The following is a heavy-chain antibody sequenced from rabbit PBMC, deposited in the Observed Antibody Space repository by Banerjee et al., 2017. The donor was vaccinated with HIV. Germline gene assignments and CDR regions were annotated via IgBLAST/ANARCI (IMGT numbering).Heavy chain of an antibody. Sequence: QEQLEESGGDLVKPEGSLTLTCKASGFDFSSNAMCWVRQAPGKGLEWIACIVTSNGNLVYATWAKGRFTISKTSWTTVTLQMTSLTAADTATYFCARDLAGVIGWNFNLWGQGTLVTVS. D-gene: IGHD4-1*01. V-gene: IGHV1S45*01. CDR2: IVTSNGNL. CDR3: ARDLAGVIGWNFNL. CDR1: GFDFSSNA. J-gene: IGHJ4*01.